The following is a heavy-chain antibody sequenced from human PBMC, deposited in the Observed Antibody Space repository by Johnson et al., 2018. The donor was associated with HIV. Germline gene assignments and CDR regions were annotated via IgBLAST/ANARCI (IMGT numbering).Heavy chain of an antibody. Sequence: VQLVESGGGLVQPGGSLRLSCGASAFTFSSNDMKWVRQAPGKGLEWVSVIYSGGSTYYADSVKGRFTISRDNSKNTLYLQMNSLRAEDTAVYYCAKWSIVGATFSDAFDIWGQGTMVTVSS. D-gene: IGHD1-26*01. CDR1: AFTFSSND. CDR2: IYSGGST. V-gene: IGHV3-66*01. J-gene: IGHJ3*02. CDR3: AKWSIVGATFSDAFDI.